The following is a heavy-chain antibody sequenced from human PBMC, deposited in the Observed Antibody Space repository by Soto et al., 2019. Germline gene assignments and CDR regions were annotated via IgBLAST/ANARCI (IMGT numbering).Heavy chain of an antibody. D-gene: IGHD2-15*01. CDR2: IYTSGST. CDR3: AYGKGSGGRFGYYYYYYGMDV. J-gene: IGHJ6*02. CDR1: GGSISSYY. V-gene: IGHV4-4*07. Sequence: QVQLQESGPGLVKPSETLSLTCTVSGGSISSYYWSWIRQPAGKGLEWIGRIYTSGSTNYHPSLKSRVTLSVDTSKNQFSLKLSSVTAADTAVYYRAYGKGSGGRFGYYYYYYGMDVWGQGTTVTVSS.